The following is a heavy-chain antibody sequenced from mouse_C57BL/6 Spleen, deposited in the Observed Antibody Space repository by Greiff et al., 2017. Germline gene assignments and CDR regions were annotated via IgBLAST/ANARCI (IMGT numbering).Heavy chain of an antibody. J-gene: IGHJ2*01. D-gene: IGHD1-1*01. CDR3: ATPITTVVAPDY. CDR1: GYAFSSSW. CDR2: IYPGDGDT. Sequence: VQLQQSGPELVKPGASVKISCKASGYAFSSSWMNWVKQRPGKGLEWIGRIYPGDGDTNYNGKFKGKATLTADKSSSTAYMQLSSLTSEDSAVYFCATPITTVVAPDYWGQGTTLTVSS. V-gene: IGHV1-82*01.